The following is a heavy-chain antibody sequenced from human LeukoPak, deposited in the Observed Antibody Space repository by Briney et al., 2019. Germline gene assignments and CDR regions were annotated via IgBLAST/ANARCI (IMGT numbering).Heavy chain of an antibody. CDR3: ARDLGGYSYGAYYYYGMDV. CDR1: GFTFSGFT. CDR2: ISYDGRHK. D-gene: IGHD5-18*01. Sequence: GGSLRLSCAASGFTFSGFTLHWVRQAPGKGLEWVALISYDGRHKYYRDSVEGRFTLSRDSFTNTMHLQMDRLRTEDTGVYYCARDLGGYSYGAYYYYGMDVWGQGTTVTVSS. J-gene: IGHJ6*02. V-gene: IGHV3-30*04.